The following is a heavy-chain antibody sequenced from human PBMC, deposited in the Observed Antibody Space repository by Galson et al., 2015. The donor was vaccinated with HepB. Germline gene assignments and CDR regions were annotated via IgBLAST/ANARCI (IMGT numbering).Heavy chain of an antibody. J-gene: IGHJ6*02. CDR1: EFTFSNYW. V-gene: IGHV3-74*01. CDR2: ISPHGSGA. Sequence: SLRLSCAASEFTFSNYWMYWVRQAPGKGLVWVSRISPHGSGAGYADSVEGRFTISRHNTANTLYLQMNSLRVEDTGVYYCASLGGTYYLGVWGQGTTVTVSS. CDR3: ASLGGTYYLGV. D-gene: IGHD1-26*01.